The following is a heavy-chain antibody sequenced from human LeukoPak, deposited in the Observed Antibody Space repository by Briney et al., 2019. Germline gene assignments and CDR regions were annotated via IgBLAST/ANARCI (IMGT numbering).Heavy chain of an antibody. CDR3: ARGAAAGADAFDI. Sequence: ASVKVSCKVSGYTLTELSMHWVRQAPGKGLEWVSSISSSSSYIYYADSVKGRFTISRDNAKNSLYLQMNSLRAEDTAVYYCARGAAAGADAFDIWGQGTMVTVSS. J-gene: IGHJ3*02. D-gene: IGHD6-13*01. CDR2: ISSSSSYI. V-gene: IGHV3-21*01. CDR1: GYTLTELS.